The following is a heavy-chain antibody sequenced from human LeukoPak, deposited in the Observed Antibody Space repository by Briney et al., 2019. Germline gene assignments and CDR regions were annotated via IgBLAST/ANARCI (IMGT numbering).Heavy chain of an antibody. CDR3: ARTQSFDY. Sequence: LSLTCTVSGGSISSGSYYWSWIRQAPVKGLEWVSYISSSGSTIYYADSVKGRFTISRDNAKNSLYLQMNSLRAEDTAVYYCARTQSFDYWGQGTLVTVSS. V-gene: IGHV3-11*04. CDR2: ISSSGSTI. CDR1: GGSISSGSYY. J-gene: IGHJ4*02.